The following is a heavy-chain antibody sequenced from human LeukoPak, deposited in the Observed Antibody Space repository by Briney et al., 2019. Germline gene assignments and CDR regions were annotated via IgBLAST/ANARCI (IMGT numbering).Heavy chain of an antibody. Sequence: GGSLRLSCAASGFTFSSYGMQWVRQAPGKGLEWVAFIRYDGSKKYYADSVKGRFIISRDNSKNTQYLQMNSLRAEDKAVYYCAKEKDGTYVVDYWGQGTLVTVSS. D-gene: IGHD1-26*01. CDR1: GFTFSSYG. V-gene: IGHV3-30*02. J-gene: IGHJ4*02. CDR2: IRYDGSKK. CDR3: AKEKDGTYVVDY.